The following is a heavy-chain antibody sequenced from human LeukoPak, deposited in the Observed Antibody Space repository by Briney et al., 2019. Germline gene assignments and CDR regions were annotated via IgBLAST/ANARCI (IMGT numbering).Heavy chain of an antibody. CDR1: GFTFSDSF. CDR3: VREDSRGAFDI. CDR2: ISTSGSVT. V-gene: IGHV3-11*04. J-gene: IGHJ3*02. Sequence: GGSLRLSCGASGFTFSDSFMSWIRQPPGKGLEWLSYISTSGSVTDYADSVKGRFTISRDNAKKLVYLELKSLRAKDTALYYCVREDSRGAFDIWGQGTMVIVSS. D-gene: IGHD2-15*01.